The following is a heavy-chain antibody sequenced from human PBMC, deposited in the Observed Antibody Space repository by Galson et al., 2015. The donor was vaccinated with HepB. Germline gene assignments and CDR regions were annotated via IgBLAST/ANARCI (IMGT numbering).Heavy chain of an antibody. CDR2: INSDGSST. D-gene: IGHD3-22*01. CDR1: GFTFSSYW. V-gene: IGHV3-74*01. CDR3: ARYRTIYYDSSGYYDDY. J-gene: IGHJ4*02. Sequence: SLRLSCAASGFTFSSYWMHWVRQAPGKGLVWVSRINSDGSSTSYADSVKGRFTISRDNAKNTLYLQMNSLRAEDTAVYYCARYRTIYYDSSGYYDDYWGQGTLVTVSS.